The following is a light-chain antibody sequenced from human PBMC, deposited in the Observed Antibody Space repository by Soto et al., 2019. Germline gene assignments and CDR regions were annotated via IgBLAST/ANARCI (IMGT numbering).Light chain of an antibody. V-gene: IGLV2-14*03. CDR1: MRDVGAYNL. CDR2: YVS. Sequence: QSALTQPASVSGSAGQSITISCSGTMRDVGAYNLVSWYQQHPGTAPKLIIYYVSNRPSGVSDRFSGSKSGNTASLTISGLQAEDEADYYCSSHASSRTLVFGLGTKVTVL. CDR3: SSHASSRTLV. J-gene: IGLJ1*01.